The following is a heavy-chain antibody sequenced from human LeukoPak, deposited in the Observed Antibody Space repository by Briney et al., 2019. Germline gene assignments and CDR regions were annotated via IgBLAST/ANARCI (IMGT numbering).Heavy chain of an antibody. D-gene: IGHD2-2*02. CDR1: GYTFTSYG. J-gene: IGHJ5*02. V-gene: IGHV1-18*01. CDR2: ISAYNGNT. Sequence: ASVKVSCKASGYTFTSYGINWVRQAPGQGLEWMGWISAYNGNTNYAQKFQGRVTMTTDASTSTAYMELRSLRSDDTAVYYCARGYCSSTNCYNATAWFDPWGQGTLVTVSS. CDR3: ARGYCSSTNCYNATAWFDP.